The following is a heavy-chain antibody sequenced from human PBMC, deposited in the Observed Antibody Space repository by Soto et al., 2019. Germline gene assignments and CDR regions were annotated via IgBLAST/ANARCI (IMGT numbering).Heavy chain of an antibody. J-gene: IGHJ4*02. Sequence: QVQLVQSGAEVKKPGASVKVSCKASGYTFTSYDINWVRQATGQGLEWMGWMNPDSGNTGYAQKFQSRVTMTRNTSITTAYMELSSLRSEDTAVYYCSRGVRNNWNGGLFGSWGQGTQFSVSS. CDR3: SRGVRNNWNGGLFGS. CDR2: MNPDSGNT. D-gene: IGHD1-20*01. V-gene: IGHV1-8*01. CDR1: GYTFTSYD.